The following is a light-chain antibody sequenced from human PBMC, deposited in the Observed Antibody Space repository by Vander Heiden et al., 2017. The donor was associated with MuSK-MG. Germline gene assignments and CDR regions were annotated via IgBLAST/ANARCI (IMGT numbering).Light chain of an antibody. J-gene: IGKJ4*01. CDR2: DAS. V-gene: IGKV1-33*01. CDR1: QDISNY. Sequence: DIRMTQSPSSLSASVGDRVTITCQASQDISNYLNWYQQKPGKAPKLLIYDASNLETGVPSRFSGSGYGTDFTFTISSRQPEDIATYYCQQYDNLLPLTFGGGTKVXIK. CDR3: QQYDNLLPLT.